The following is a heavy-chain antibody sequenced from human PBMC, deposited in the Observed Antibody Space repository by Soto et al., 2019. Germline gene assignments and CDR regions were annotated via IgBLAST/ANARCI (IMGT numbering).Heavy chain of an antibody. J-gene: IGHJ4*02. Sequence: EVQLLESGGGLVQPGGSLRLSCAASGFSFVNYAMNWVRQAPGKGLEWVSGLSGSGTSTYYAHSVKGRFTISRDNSRDTLFLQMNSLTADDTAVYYCAKATTNGGWFNPFDSWGQGALVTVSS. D-gene: IGHD6-19*01. CDR1: GFSFVNYA. V-gene: IGHV3-23*01. CDR3: AKATTNGGWFNPFDS. CDR2: LSGSGTST.